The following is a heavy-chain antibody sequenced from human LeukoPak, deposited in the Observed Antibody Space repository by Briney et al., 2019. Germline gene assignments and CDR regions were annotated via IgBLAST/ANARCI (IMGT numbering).Heavy chain of an antibody. V-gene: IGHV4-59*01. CDR3: ARGATMDFDY. J-gene: IGHJ4*02. CDR1: GGSISSYY. CDR2: IDYSGGT. Sequence: SETLSLTCTVSGGSISSYYWSWIRQPPGKGLEWIGYIDYSGGTNYNPSLKSRVTISVDTYKNQFSLKLSSVTAADTAVYYCARGATMDFDYWGQGTLVTVSS. D-gene: IGHD5-12*01.